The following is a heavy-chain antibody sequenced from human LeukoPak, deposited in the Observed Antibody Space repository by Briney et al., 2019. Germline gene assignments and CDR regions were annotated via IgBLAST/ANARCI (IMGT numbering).Heavy chain of an antibody. D-gene: IGHD1-26*01. CDR3: ATLGVTSAFNI. CDR1: GGSIGSSYW. J-gene: IGHJ3*02. CDR2: MYHSGST. Sequence: PSETLSLTCAVSGGSIGSSYWWSWVRQPPGKGLEWIGEMYHSGSTNYSPSLKSRVTISVDKSKNQFSLKLNSVTAADTAVYYCATLGVTSAFNIWGQGTMVTVSS. V-gene: IGHV4-4*02.